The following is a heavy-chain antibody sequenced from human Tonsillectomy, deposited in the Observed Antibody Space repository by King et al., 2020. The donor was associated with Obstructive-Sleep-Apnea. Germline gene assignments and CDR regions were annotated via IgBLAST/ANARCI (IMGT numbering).Heavy chain of an antibody. J-gene: IGHJ4*02. D-gene: IGHD3-22*01. CDR1: GFTFSSYS. CDR3: AMYYYDSSGSGG. Sequence: VQLVESGGGLVQPGGSLRLSFAASGFTFSSYSMNWVRQAPGKGLEWVAYISSISSTFYYTDSVKGGFTRSSDNAKNSLYLQMNSLRAEDTAVYYCAMYYYDSSGSGGWGQGTLVTVSS. CDR2: ISSISSTF. V-gene: IGHV3-48*01.